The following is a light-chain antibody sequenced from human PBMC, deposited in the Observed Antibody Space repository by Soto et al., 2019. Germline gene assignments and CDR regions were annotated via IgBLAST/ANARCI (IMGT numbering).Light chain of an antibody. CDR3: CSYTSSTTYV. Sequence: QSALTQPASVSGSPEQSITISCTGTSSDVGSYNYVSWYQQHPGKAPKLMIYEVTNRPSGVSNRFSAFKSGNTASLTISGLQAEDEADYYCCSYTSSTTYVFGPGTKVTV. CDR1: SSDVGSYNY. J-gene: IGLJ1*01. V-gene: IGLV2-14*01. CDR2: EVT.